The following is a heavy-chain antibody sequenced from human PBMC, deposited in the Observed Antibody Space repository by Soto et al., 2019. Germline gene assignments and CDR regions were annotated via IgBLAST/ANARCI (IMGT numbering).Heavy chain of an antibody. D-gene: IGHD2-15*01. Sequence: GGSLRLSCAASGFTFSSYGIHWVRQAPDKGLEWVAVILYDGSKKYYADSMKGRFTISRDNSKNTLYLQMNSLRAEDSALYYCAKDRGALRWSEEHYYFDYWGQGSLVTVSS. CDR1: GFTFSSYG. CDR3: AKDRGALRWSEEHYYFDY. CDR2: ILYDGSKK. V-gene: IGHV3-30*18. J-gene: IGHJ4*02.